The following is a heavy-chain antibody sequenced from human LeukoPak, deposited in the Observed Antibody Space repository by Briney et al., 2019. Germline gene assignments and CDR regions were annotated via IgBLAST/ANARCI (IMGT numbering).Heavy chain of an antibody. D-gene: IGHD2-2*01. J-gene: IGHJ4*02. Sequence: GRSLRLSCAASGFTFSSYGMHWVRQAPGKGLEWVAVIWYDGSNKYYADSVKGRFTISRDNSKNTLYLQMNGLRAEDTAVYYCARSGEDIVVVPAARRRGYFDYWGQGTLVTVSS. V-gene: IGHV3-33*01. CDR3: ARSGEDIVVVPAARRRGYFDY. CDR1: GFTFSSYG. CDR2: IWYDGSNK.